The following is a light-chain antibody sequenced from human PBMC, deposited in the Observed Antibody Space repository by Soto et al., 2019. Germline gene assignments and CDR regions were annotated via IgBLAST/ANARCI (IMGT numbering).Light chain of an antibody. CDR3: HQRSKWPLT. CDR1: QSVRSY. V-gene: IGKV3-11*01. J-gene: IGKJ4*01. Sequence: VLTQSPATLSLSPGERATLSCRASQSVRSYLAWYQQKPGQAPRLLIYDASNRATDIPARFSGSGSGTDFTLTISSLDPEDSAVYYCHQRSKWPLTFGGGTKVDIK. CDR2: DAS.